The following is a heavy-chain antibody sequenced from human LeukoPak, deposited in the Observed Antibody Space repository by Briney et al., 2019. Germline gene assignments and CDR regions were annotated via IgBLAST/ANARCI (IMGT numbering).Heavy chain of an antibody. J-gene: IGHJ4*02. CDR1: GGSFSGYY. Sequence: SETLSLTCAVYGGSFSGYYWSWIRQPPGKGLEWIGEINHSGSTSYNPSLKSRVTISVDTSKNQFSLKLSSVTAADTAVYYCARGVTYFDYWGQGTLVTVSS. V-gene: IGHV4-34*01. D-gene: IGHD4-11*01. CDR2: INHSGST. CDR3: ARGVTYFDY.